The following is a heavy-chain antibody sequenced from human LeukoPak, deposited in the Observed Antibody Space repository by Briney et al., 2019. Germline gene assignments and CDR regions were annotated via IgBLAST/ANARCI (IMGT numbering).Heavy chain of an antibody. CDR3: AREPGFDSSGYLNWFDP. CDR2: ISYSGRT. J-gene: IGHJ5*02. CDR1: GGSISSYY. D-gene: IGHD3-22*01. Sequence: SETLSLTCTVSGGSISSYYWSWIRQPPGKGREWIACISYSGRTKYNPSLKSRVTLSVDTSKNQLSLKLSSVTAADTAVYYCAREPGFDSSGYLNWFDPWGQGTLVTVSS. V-gene: IGHV4-59*01.